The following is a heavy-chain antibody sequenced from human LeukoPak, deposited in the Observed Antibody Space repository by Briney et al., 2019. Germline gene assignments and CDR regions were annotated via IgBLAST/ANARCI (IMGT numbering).Heavy chain of an antibody. Sequence: GGSLRLSCAASGFTFSNAWMSWVRQAPGKGLEWVGRIKGKTDGGTTDYAAPVKGRFTISRDDSKNTLYLQMNSLKTEDTAVYYCTTEPGYYYDSSGCVDYWGQGTLVTVSS. J-gene: IGHJ4*02. CDR3: TTEPGYYYDSSGCVDY. D-gene: IGHD3-22*01. CDR1: GFTFSNAW. V-gene: IGHV3-15*01. CDR2: IKGKTDGGTT.